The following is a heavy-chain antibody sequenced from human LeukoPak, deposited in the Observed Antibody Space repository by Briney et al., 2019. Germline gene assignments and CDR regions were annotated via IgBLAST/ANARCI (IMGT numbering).Heavy chain of an antibody. J-gene: IGHJ4*02. Sequence: GGCLRLSCAASGFTVSGNYMSWVRQAPGKGLEWVSVIYSGGSTYYADSVKGRFTISRDNSKNTLYLQMNSLRAEDTAVYYCATRYCSGGSCRDYWGQGTLVTVSS. V-gene: IGHV3-53*01. CDR1: GFTVSGNY. D-gene: IGHD2-15*01. CDR2: IYSGGST. CDR3: ATRYCSGGSCRDY.